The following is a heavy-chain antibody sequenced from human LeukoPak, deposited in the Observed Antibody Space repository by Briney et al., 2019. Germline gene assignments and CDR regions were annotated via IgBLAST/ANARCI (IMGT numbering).Heavy chain of an antibody. J-gene: IGHJ3*02. Sequence: GGSLRLSCAASGFTFSSNYMSWVRQAPGKGLEWVSVIYSGGSTYYADSVKGRFTISRDNSKNTLYLQMNSLRAEDTAVYYCATSRTVPDALDIWGQGTMVTVSS. CDR2: IYSGGST. CDR1: GFTFSSNY. CDR3: ATSRTVPDALDI. V-gene: IGHV3-66*01. D-gene: IGHD1/OR15-1a*01.